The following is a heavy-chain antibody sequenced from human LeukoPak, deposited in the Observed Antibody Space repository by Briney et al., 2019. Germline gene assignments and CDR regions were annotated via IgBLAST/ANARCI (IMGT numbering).Heavy chain of an antibody. D-gene: IGHD5-12*01. CDR2: IYPRDSDT. CDR3: AMATGQAYFDY. J-gene: IGHJ4*02. CDR1: GYSFSTYW. Sequence: GASLKISFKGSGYSFSTYWIGWVRPMPGKGLEWMGIIYPRDSDTRYSPSFQGQVTISADKSISTAYLQWSSLKASDTAMYYCAMATGQAYFDYWGQGTLVTVSS. V-gene: IGHV5-51*01.